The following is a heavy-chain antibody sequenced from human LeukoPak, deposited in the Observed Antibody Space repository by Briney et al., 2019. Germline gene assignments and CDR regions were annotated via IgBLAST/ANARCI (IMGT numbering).Heavy chain of an antibody. CDR1: GFTFTTYA. CDR3: AKDPTYYDFWSGYYEGYYFDY. Sequence: PGGSLRLSCAASGFTFTTYAFSWVRQAPGKGLEWASAIRSSGDSTYYADSVKGRFTISRDNSKNTLYMQVNSLRAEDTAVYYCAKDPTYYDFWSGYYEGYYFDYWGQGTLVTVSS. V-gene: IGHV3-23*01. CDR2: IRSSGDST. J-gene: IGHJ4*02. D-gene: IGHD3-3*01.